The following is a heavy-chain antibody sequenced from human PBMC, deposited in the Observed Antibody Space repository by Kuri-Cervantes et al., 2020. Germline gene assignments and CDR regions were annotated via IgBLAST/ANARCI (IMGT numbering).Heavy chain of an antibody. CDR3: ARDGGLTGYTFSSFDY. Sequence: SETLSLTCAVYGGSFSGYYWSWIRQPPGKGLEWIGEINHSGSTNYNPSLKSRVTISADTSKNQFSLKLSSVTAADTAVYYCARDGGLTGYTFSSFDYWGQGTLVTVSS. J-gene: IGHJ4*02. CDR1: GGSFSGYY. CDR2: INHSGST. D-gene: IGHD3-9*01. V-gene: IGHV4-34*01.